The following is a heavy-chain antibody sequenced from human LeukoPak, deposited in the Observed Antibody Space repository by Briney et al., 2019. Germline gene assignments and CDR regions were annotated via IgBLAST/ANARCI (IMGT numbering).Heavy chain of an antibody. Sequence: GGSLRLSCAASAFTFSSYAMSWVRQAPGKGLEWVSAISGSGGSTYYADSVKGRFTISRDNSKNTLYLQMNSLRAEDTAVYYCAKDRRFYQSGYFDYWGQGTLVTVSS. D-gene: IGHD2-2*01. J-gene: IGHJ4*02. V-gene: IGHV3-23*01. CDR1: AFTFSSYA. CDR2: ISGSGGST. CDR3: AKDRRFYQSGYFDY.